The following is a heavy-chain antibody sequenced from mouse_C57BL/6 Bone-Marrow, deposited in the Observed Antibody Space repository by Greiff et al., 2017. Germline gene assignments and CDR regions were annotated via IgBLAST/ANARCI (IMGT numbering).Heavy chain of an antibody. Sequence: EVNVVESGGGLVQPGGSMKLSCVASGFTFSNYWMNWVRQSPEKGLEWVAQIRLKSDNYATHYAESVKGRFTISRDDSKSSVYLQMNNLRAEDTGIYYCTGRGGWYFDVWGTGTTVTVSS. CDR2: IRLKSDNYAT. J-gene: IGHJ1*03. V-gene: IGHV6-3*01. CDR3: TGRGGWYFDV. CDR1: GFTFSNYW.